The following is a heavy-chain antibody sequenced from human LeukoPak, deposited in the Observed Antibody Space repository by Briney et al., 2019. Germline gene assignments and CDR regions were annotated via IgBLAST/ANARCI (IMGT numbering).Heavy chain of an antibody. V-gene: IGHV3-48*03. CDR3: ARDSSNWAKYYFDY. CDR2: ISSSGSTI. Sequence: PGGSLRLSCAASGFTFSGYEMNWVRQAPGKGLEWVSYISSSGSTIYYADSVKGRFTVSRDNAKNSLYLQMNSLRAEDTAVYYCARDSSNWAKYYFDYWGQGTLVTVSS. D-gene: IGHD6-13*01. CDR1: GFTFSGYE. J-gene: IGHJ4*02.